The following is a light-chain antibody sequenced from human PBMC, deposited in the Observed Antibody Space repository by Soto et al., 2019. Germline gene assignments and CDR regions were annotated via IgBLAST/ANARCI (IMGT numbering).Light chain of an antibody. CDR3: LAWDSSSWV. CDR1: KLGDKY. CDR2: QDS. Sequence: SYELTQPPSVSVSPGQTASITCSGDKLGDKYACWYQQKPGQSPVLVIYQDSKRPSGIPERFSGSNSGNTATLTISGTQATDEADYYCLAWDSSSWVFGGGTKVTVL. J-gene: IGLJ3*02. V-gene: IGLV3-1*01.